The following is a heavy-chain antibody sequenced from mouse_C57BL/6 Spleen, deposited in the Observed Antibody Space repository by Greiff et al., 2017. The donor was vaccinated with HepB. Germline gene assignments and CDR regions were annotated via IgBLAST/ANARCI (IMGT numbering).Heavy chain of an antibody. CDR1: GYTFTSYW. CDR3: ARCGTTVVNYAMDY. Sequence: VQLQQSGAELVKPGASVKMSCKASGYTFTSYWITWVKQRPGQGLEWIGDIYPGSGSTNYNEKFKSKATLTVDTSSSTAYMQLSSLTSEDSAVFYCARCGTTVVNYAMDYWGQGTSVTVSS. D-gene: IGHD1-1*01. J-gene: IGHJ4*01. CDR2: IYPGSGST. V-gene: IGHV1-55*01.